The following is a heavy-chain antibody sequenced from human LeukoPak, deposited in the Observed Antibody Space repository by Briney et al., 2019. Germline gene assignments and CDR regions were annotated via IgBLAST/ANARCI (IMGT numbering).Heavy chain of an antibody. Sequence: GSLRLSCAASGFTFSSYAMHWVRQAPGKGLEWVAVISYDGSNKYYADSVKGRFTISRDNSKNTLYLQMNSLRTEDTAVYYCARDQRIGGYSYGLTGNFDYWGQGTLVTVSS. CDR3: ARDQRIGGYSYGLTGNFDY. CDR2: ISYDGSNK. D-gene: IGHD5-18*01. CDR1: GFTFSSYA. V-gene: IGHV3-30-3*01. J-gene: IGHJ4*02.